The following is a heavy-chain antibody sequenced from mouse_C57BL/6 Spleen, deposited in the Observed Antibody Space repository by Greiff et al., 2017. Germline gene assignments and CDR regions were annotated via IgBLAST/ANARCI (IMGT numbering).Heavy chain of an antibody. J-gene: IGHJ4*01. CDR2: INPNYGTT. CDR1: GYSFTDYN. CDR3: ASGGPYAMDY. Sequence: EVKLMESGPELVKPGASVKISCKASGYSFTDYNMNWVKQSNGKSLEWIGVINPNYGTTSYNQKFKSKATLTVDKSSSTAYMQLSSLTSEDSAVYYCASGGPYAMDYWGQGTSVTVSA. V-gene: IGHV1-39*01.